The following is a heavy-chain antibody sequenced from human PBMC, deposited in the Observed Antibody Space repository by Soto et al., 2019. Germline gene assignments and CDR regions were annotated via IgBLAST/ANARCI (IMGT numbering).Heavy chain of an antibody. D-gene: IGHD1-1*01. CDR2: ITPFKSDT. CDR1: GYTFTFRY. V-gene: IGHV1-45*02. Sequence: SVKVSCKASGYTFTFRYLHWVRQAPGQALEWMGWITPFKSDTNYAQKFQDRVTITRDRSVSTAYMELSNLRSDDTAMYYCARSPFAGSDAFDIWGQGTMVTVSS. CDR3: ARSPFAGSDAFDI. J-gene: IGHJ3*02.